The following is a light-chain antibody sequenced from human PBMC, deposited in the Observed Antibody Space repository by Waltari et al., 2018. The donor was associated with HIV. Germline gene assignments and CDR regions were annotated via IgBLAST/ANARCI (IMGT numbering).Light chain of an antibody. J-gene: IGLJ3*02. CDR2: STN. CDR1: SCSVPTSYY. CDR3: VLYMGTGIWV. V-gene: IGLV8-61*01. Sequence: QTVVTQEPSFSVSPGWTVTPTCGLRSCSVPTSYYPTWYQQTPGQAPRTLIHSTNTRSSGVPDRFSGSILGNKAALTITGAQEDDESDYYCVLYMGTGIWVFGGGTKLTVL.